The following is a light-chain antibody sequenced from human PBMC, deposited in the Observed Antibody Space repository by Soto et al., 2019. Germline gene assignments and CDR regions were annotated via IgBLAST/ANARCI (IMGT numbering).Light chain of an antibody. Sequence: QSVLTQPPSASGTPGQRVTISCSGSSSNIGSNSVIWYQQLPGAAPKLLIYTNNQRPSGVPDRFSGSKSGTSTSLPITGLQSEDEADYYFAQWYDSLRGYVVFGGGTQLTVL. J-gene: IGLJ2*01. CDR3: AQWYDSLRGYVV. CDR1: SSNIGSNS. CDR2: TNN. V-gene: IGLV1-44*01.